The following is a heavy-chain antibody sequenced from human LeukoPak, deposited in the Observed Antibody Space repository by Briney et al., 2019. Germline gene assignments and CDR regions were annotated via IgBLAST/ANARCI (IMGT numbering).Heavy chain of an antibody. J-gene: IGHJ4*02. Sequence: SETLSLTCTVSGDSISSTIHYWGWIRQPPGKGLEWIGEITYRGSPYYHPSLKSRVTISIDASQRHVSLTLNSVTAADTAVYYCATYGGDWKFDSWGQGTLVTVSS. CDR1: GDSISSTIHY. CDR2: ITYRGSP. V-gene: IGHV4-39*07. CDR3: ATYGGDWKFDS. D-gene: IGHD2-21*01.